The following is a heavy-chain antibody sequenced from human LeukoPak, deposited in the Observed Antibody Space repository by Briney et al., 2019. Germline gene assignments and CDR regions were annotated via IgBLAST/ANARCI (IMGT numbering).Heavy chain of an antibody. D-gene: IGHD2-2*01. Sequence: SETLSLTCSVSGGSIISYYWSWIRQPPGKGLEYIGYIYYSGSTNYNPSHKSRVTISVDTSKDQFSLDLTSVTAADTAVYYCASLKCISTTCPSRYVMDVWGQGTTVTVSS. CDR2: IYYSGST. V-gene: IGHV4-59*01. CDR3: ASLKCISTTCPSRYVMDV. J-gene: IGHJ6*02. CDR1: GGSIISYY.